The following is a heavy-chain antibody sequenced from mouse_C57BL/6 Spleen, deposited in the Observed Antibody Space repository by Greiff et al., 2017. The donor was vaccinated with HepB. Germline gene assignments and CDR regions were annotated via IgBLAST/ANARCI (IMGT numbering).Heavy chain of an antibody. CDR1: GYSFTDYN. Sequence: EVQRVESGPELVKPGASVKISCKASGYSFTDYNMNWVKQSNGKSLEWIGVINPNYGTTSYNQKFKGKATLTVDQSSSTAYMQLNSLTSEDSAVYYCARKGGHYYGSSSSYAMDYWGQGTSVTVSS. CDR3: ARKGGHYYGSSSSYAMDY. V-gene: IGHV1-39*01. CDR2: INPNYGTT. J-gene: IGHJ4*01. D-gene: IGHD1-1*01.